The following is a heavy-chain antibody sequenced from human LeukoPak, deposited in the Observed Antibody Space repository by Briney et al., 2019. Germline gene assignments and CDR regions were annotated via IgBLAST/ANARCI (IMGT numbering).Heavy chain of an antibody. CDR1: GFTFSSYG. CDR3: AKNLLRYFDWSSQGAFDI. V-gene: IGHV3-30*02. D-gene: IGHD3-9*01. Sequence: GSLRLSCAASGFTFSSYGMHWVRQAPGKGLEWVAFIRYDGSNKYYADSVKGRFTISRDNSKNTLYLQMNSLRAEDTAVYYCAKNLLRYFDWSSQGAFDIWGQGTMVTVSS. CDR2: IRYDGSNK. J-gene: IGHJ3*02.